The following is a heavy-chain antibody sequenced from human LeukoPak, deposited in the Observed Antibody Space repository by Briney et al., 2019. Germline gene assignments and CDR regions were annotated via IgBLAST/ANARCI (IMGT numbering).Heavy chain of an antibody. CDR1: GFTFSSYA. CDR3: ARGHDYGEYYFDY. V-gene: IGHV3-30-3*01. Sequence: GRSLRLSCAASGFTFSSYAMHWVRQAPGKGLEWVAVISYDGSNKYYADSVRGRFTISRDNSKNTLYLQMNSLRAEDTAVYYCARGHDYGEYYFDYWGQGTLVTVSS. D-gene: IGHD4-17*01. J-gene: IGHJ4*02. CDR2: ISYDGSNK.